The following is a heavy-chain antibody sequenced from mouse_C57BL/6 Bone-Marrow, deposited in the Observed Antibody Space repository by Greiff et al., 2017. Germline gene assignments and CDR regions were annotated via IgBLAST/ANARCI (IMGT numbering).Heavy chain of an antibody. CDR1: GYAFTNYL. V-gene: IGHV1-54*01. CDR2: INPGSGGT. Sequence: VQLQQSGAELVRPGTSVKVSCKASGYAFTNYLIEWVKQRPGQGLEWIGVINPGSGGTNYNEKFKGKATLTADKSSSTAYMQLSSLTSEDSAVYCCARTLGYFDVWGTGTTVTVSS. CDR3: ARTLGYFDV. J-gene: IGHJ1*03.